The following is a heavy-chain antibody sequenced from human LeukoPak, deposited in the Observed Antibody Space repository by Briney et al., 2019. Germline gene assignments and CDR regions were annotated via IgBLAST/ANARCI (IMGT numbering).Heavy chain of an antibody. CDR2: INANSGGT. Sequence: ASVKVSCTASGYTFTGYYIHWVRQAPGQGLEWMGWINANSGGTNYAQKFQGRVTMTSDTSTTTAYMELNRLTSDDTAVYYCARSEGYWGQGTLVTVSS. CDR1: GYTFTGYY. J-gene: IGHJ4*02. V-gene: IGHV1-2*02. D-gene: IGHD6-25*01. CDR3: ARSEGY.